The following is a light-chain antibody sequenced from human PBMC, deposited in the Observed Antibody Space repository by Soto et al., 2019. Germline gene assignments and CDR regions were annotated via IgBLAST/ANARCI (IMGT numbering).Light chain of an antibody. CDR1: QSVSYN. CDR3: QQYNNWPPEYT. CDR2: GAS. V-gene: IGKV3-15*01. Sequence: EIVLTQSPATLSMSPGERATLYCRASQSVSYNLAWYQQKPGQAPRLLIYGASTRATGIPARFSASGSGTEFTLTISSLQSEDFAVYYCQQYNNWPPEYTFGQGTKLELK. J-gene: IGKJ2*01.